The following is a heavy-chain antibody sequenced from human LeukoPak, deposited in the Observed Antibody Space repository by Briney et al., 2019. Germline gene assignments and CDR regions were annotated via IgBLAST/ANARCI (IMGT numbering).Heavy chain of an antibody. V-gene: IGHV3-7*01. CDR3: TRDDWGYFDY. Sequence: GGSLRLSCAASGFTFSTYWMSWVRQAPGKGLEWVANIKQDGSENYYVDSVKGRFTISRDNAKNSLSLQMNSLRAEDTAVYYCTRDDWGYFDYWGQGTLVTVSS. D-gene: IGHD3-16*01. CDR1: GFTFSTYW. CDR2: IKQDGSEN. J-gene: IGHJ4*02.